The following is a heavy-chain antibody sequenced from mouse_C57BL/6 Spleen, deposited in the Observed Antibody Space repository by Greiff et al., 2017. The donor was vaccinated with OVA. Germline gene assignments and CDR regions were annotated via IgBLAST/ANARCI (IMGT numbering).Heavy chain of an antibody. J-gene: IGHJ2*01. CDR2: INPSNGGT. D-gene: IGHD1-1*01. V-gene: IGHV1-53*01. Sequence: QVQLQQPGTELVKPGASVKLSCKASGYTFTSYWMHWVKQRPGQGLEWIGKINPSNGGTNYNEKFKGKATLTVDKSSSTAYMQLSSLTSEDSAVYYCATLGYYGSRGYYFDYWGQGTTLTVSS. CDR1: GYTFTSYW. CDR3: ATLGYYGSRGYYFDY.